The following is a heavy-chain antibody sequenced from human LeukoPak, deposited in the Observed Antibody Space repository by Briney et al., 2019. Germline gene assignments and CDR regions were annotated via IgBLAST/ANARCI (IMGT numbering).Heavy chain of an antibody. J-gene: IGHJ4*02. D-gene: IGHD1-26*01. CDR2: ISSSSSYI. V-gene: IGHV3-21*01. CDR1: GFTFSSYS. CDR3: ASLTDIEAGAVRY. Sequence: GGSLRLSCAASGFTFSSYSMNWVRQAPGKGLEWVSSISSSSSYIYYADSVKGRFTISRDNAKNSLYLQMNSLGAEDTAVYYCASLTDIEAGAVRYWGQGTLVTVSS.